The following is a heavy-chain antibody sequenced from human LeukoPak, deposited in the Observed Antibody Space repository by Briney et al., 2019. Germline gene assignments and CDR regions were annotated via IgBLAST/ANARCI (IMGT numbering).Heavy chain of an antibody. J-gene: IGHJ6*02. CDR1: GYTFTSYG. D-gene: IGHD2-8*01. CDR3: ATLYGITGLGYCTNGVCPTDYYGMDV. CDR2: ISAYNGNT. Sequence: ASVKVSCKASGYTFTSYGMSWVRQAPGQGLEWMGWISAYNGNTNYAQKLQGRVTMTTDTSTSTAYMELRSLRSDDTAVYYCATLYGITGLGYCTNGVCPTDYYGMDVWGQGTTVTVSS. V-gene: IGHV1-18*01.